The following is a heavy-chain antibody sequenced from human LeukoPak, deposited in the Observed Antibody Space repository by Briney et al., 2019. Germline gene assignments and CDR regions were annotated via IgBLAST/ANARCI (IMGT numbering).Heavy chain of an antibody. J-gene: IGHJ4*02. D-gene: IGHD3-22*01. CDR2: ISFDGTNK. Sequence: GGSLRLSCAASGFTFSRFGMHWVRQAPGKGLEWVAVISFDGTNKYYADSVKGRFTISRDNSKNTLYLQMNSLRAEDTAVYYCARGTYYDSSAYSGVRLFDYWGQGTLVTVSS. V-gene: IGHV3-30*03. CDR1: GFTFSRFG. CDR3: ARGTYYDSSAYSGVRLFDY.